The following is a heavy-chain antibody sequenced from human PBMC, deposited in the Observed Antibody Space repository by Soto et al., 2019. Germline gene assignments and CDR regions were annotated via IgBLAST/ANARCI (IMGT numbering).Heavy chain of an antibody. CDR2: IWYDGSKE. CDR3: AREQGGSYCSGGTCYPKGLGY. D-gene: IGHD2-15*01. V-gene: IGHV3-33*01. CDR1: GFSFRTYG. Sequence: QVQLVESGGGVVQPGRSLRLSCAASGFSFRTYGMHWVRQAPGKGLEWVAVIWYDGSKEYYADSVKGRFTISRDNSKNTLYLQMNSLTADDTAVYYCAREQGGSYCSGGTCYPKGLGYWGQGTLVTVSS. J-gene: IGHJ4*02.